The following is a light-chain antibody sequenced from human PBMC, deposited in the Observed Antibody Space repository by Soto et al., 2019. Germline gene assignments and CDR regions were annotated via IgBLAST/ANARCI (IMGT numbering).Light chain of an antibody. Sequence: EIVLTHSPSTLSLSPGSRCTLSCRASQSVSNNYLAWYQQKPGQAPRLLIYGASNRATGIPDSFSGSGSATDFTLTISRLQTEDFAVYYCQQYGSSPSWTFGQGTKVDIK. CDR2: GAS. V-gene: IGKV3-20*01. J-gene: IGKJ1*01. CDR3: QQYGSSPSWT. CDR1: QSVSNNY.